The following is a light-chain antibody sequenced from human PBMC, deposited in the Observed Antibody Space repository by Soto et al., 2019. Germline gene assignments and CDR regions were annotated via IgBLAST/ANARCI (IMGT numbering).Light chain of an antibody. CDR3: QKYDTSPYT. CDR2: RSS. Sequence: EVVLTQSPGTLSLSPGDRASLSCRASQDISSRDLAWYQQRPGQAPRLLIYRSSARATGIPERFSASGSGTDFTLTISRLEPEDAAVYFCQKYDTSPYTFGQGTKLEIK. V-gene: IGKV3-20*01. J-gene: IGKJ2*01. CDR1: QDISSRD.